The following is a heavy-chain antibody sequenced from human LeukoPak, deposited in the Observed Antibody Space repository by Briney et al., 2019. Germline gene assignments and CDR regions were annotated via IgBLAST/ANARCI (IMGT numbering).Heavy chain of an antibody. CDR2: IYPGDSDT. CDR3: ARVKDYYDSSGPRFFDY. D-gene: IGHD3-22*01. J-gene: IGHJ4*02. CDR1: GYSFTSYW. V-gene: IGHV5-51*01. Sequence: GESLKISCKGSGYSFTSYWIGWVRQMPGKGLEWMGIIYPGDSDTRYSPSFQGQVTISADKSISTAYPQWSSLKASDTAMYYCARVKDYYDSSGPRFFDYWGQGTLVTVSS.